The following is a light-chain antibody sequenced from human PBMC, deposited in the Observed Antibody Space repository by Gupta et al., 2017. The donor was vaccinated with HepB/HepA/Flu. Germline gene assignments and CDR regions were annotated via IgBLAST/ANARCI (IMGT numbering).Light chain of an antibody. CDR1: QSVSSSY. CDR3: QQYGSSPLT. Sequence: SLYQGERAALSCRASQSVSSSYLAWYQQKPGQAPRLLIYGSSSRATVIPDRFSGSGSGTDFTLTISILEPEDFAVYYCQQYGSSPLTFGGGTKVEIK. J-gene: IGKJ4*01. CDR2: GSS. V-gene: IGKV3-20*01.